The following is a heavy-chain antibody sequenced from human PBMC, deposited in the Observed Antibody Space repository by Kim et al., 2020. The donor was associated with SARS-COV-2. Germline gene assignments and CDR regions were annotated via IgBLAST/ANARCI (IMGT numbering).Heavy chain of an antibody. V-gene: IGHV3-23*01. CDR2: ISDIGGTT. Sequence: GALRLSCAASGFTFSSYAMSWVRQAPGKGLEWVSTISDIGGTTYYVDSVKGRFTISRDNSKNTLYLQMNSLRAEDTAVYYCAKGTTGAGIFDYWGQGTLVTVPS. J-gene: IGHJ4*02. CDR1: GFTFSSYA. D-gene: IGHD6-13*01. CDR3: AKGTTGAGIFDY.